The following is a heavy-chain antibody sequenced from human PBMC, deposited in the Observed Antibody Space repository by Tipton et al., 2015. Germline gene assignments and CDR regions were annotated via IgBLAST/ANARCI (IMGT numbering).Heavy chain of an antibody. CDR1: GDSISNSHNF. D-gene: IGHD2-15*01. J-gene: IGHJ5*02. Sequence: TLSLTYNVSGDSISNSHNFWSWIRQSPGKGLEWIGSVVYRGGTYYSPLLKSRVTISIDAAQNHISLKLSSVTAADTAVYYCARGGNNWFDPWGQGTLVTVSS. CDR2: VVYRGGT. V-gene: IGHV4-39*07. CDR3: ARGGNNWFDP.